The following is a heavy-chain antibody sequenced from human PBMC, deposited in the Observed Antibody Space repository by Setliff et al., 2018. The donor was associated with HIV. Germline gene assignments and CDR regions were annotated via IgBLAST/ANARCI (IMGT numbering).Heavy chain of an antibody. Sequence: SETLSLPCTVSGGYISSNSYYWGWFRQPPGEGMEWIGSIYYSGSTYYTPSLKSRITISVDTSQNQFSLELNSVTAEDTAVYYCARMRDSSGNYYGRVFDYWGQGTLVTVSS. CDR2: IYYSGST. D-gene: IGHD3-22*01. CDR1: GGYISSNSYY. V-gene: IGHV4-39*01. CDR3: ARMRDSSGNYYGRVFDY. J-gene: IGHJ4*02.